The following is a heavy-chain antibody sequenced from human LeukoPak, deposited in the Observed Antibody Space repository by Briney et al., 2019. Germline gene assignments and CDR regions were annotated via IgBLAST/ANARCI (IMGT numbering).Heavy chain of an antibody. Sequence: ASVKVSCKASGHTFTGYYMHWVRQAPGQGLEWMGWINPNSGGTNYAQKFQGRVTMTRDTSISTAYMELSRLRSDDTAVYYCARGDYYDSSGYSHYWGQGTLVTVSS. CDR2: INPNSGGT. CDR1: GHTFTGYY. CDR3: ARGDYYDSSGYSHY. J-gene: IGHJ4*02. D-gene: IGHD3-22*01. V-gene: IGHV1-2*02.